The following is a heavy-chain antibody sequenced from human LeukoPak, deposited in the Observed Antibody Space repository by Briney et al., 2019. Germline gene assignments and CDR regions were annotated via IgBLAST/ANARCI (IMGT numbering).Heavy chain of an antibody. CDR3: ARAPVTTKPTYFQH. CDR1: GFTFSSYG. J-gene: IGHJ1*01. V-gene: IGHV3-33*01. D-gene: IGHD4-17*01. CDR2: IWYDGSNK. Sequence: QPGGSLRLSCAASGFTFSSYGMHWVRQAPGKGLEWVAVIWYDGSNKYYADSVKGRFTISRDNSKNTLYLQMNSLRAEDTAVYYCARAPVTTKPTYFQHWGQGTLVTVSS.